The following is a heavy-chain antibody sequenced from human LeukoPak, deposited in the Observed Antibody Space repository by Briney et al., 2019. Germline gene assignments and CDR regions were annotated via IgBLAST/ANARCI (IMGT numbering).Heavy chain of an antibody. D-gene: IGHD3-9*01. Sequence: TSSETLSLTCTVSGGCISSYYWSWIRLPPGKGLEWIGYIYYSGSTNYNPSLKSRVTISVDTSKNQFSLKLSSVTAADTAVYYCAAVDWSFYYMDVWGKGTTVTISS. CDR3: AAVDWSFYYMDV. CDR1: GGCISSYY. J-gene: IGHJ6*03. CDR2: IYYSGST. V-gene: IGHV4-59*01.